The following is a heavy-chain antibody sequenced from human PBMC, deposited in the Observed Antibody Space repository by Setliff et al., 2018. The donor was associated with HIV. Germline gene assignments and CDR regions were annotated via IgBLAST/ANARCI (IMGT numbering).Heavy chain of an antibody. CDR3: ARGDGTKYYYYYYMDV. D-gene: IGHD1-7*01. Sequence: SETLSLTCTVSGGSISSYYWSWIRQPPGKGLEWIGYTYYSGSTNYNPSLKSRVTISVDTSKNQFSLMLSSVTAADTAVYYCARGDGTKYYYYYYMDVWGKGTTVTVSS. J-gene: IGHJ6*03. CDR2: TYYSGST. CDR1: GGSISSYY. V-gene: IGHV4-59*01.